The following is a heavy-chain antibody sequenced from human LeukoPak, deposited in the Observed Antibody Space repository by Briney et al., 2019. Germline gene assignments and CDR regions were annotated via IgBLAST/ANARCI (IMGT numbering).Heavy chain of an antibody. CDR2: ISYDGSNK. D-gene: IGHD4-17*01. CDR1: GFTFSSYA. CDR3: ARAGMTTVTETDY. Sequence: GGSLRLSCAASGFTFSSYAMHWVRQAPGKGLEWVAVISYDGSNKYYADSVKGRFTISRDNSKNTLYLQMNSLRAEDTAVYYCARAGMTTVTETDYWGQGTLVTVSS. J-gene: IGHJ4*02. V-gene: IGHV3-30-3*01.